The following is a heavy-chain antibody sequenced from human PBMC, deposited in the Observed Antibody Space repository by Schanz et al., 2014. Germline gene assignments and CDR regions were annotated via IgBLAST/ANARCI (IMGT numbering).Heavy chain of an antibody. CDR2: MSWNAGSL. CDR1: GFRFDDYA. V-gene: IGHV3-9*01. J-gene: IGHJ4*02. Sequence: EVQLVESGGGLVQPGRSLRLSCVASGFRFDDYAMHWVRQAPGKGLEWVSGMSWNAGSLGYGDSVKGRFTISRDNSKNSLYLQMNSLRAEDTAVYYCARDSGSHYLVDYWGQGTLVTVSS. CDR3: ARDSGSHYLVDY. D-gene: IGHD1-26*01.